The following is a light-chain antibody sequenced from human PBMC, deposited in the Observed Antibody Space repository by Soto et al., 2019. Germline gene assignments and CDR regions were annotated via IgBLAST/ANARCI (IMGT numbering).Light chain of an antibody. CDR2: NTD. CDR1: SGSVSTGHF. CDR3: VLYMGGGVVS. Sequence: QTVVTQEPSLSVSPGGTLTLTCGLTSGSVSTGHFPSWYQVTPGQPPRTLIYNTDSRSSGVPERFSGSILGSKAALTITGAQADDESEYYCVLYMGGGVVSFGGGTKLTVL. J-gene: IGLJ2*01. V-gene: IGLV8-61*01.